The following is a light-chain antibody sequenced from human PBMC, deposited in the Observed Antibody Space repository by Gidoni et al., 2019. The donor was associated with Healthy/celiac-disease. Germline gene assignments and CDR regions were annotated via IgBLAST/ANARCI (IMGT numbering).Light chain of an antibody. CDR1: QSISSY. J-gene: IGKJ2*01. Sequence: DIQMTQSPSSLSASVGDRVTITCRASQSISSYLNWYQQKPGNAPRLLIYAASSLQSGVPSRFSGSGSGADFPLTITSLQPEDFATYSCQQSYSTPRTFGQXTKLEIK. V-gene: IGKV1-39*01. CDR3: QQSYSTPRT. CDR2: AAS.